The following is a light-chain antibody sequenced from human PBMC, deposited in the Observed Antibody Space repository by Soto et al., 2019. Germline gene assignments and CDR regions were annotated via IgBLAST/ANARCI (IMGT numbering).Light chain of an antibody. CDR3: ATWDDSLNGL. CDR2: SNN. J-gene: IGLJ1*01. Sequence: QSVLTQPPSASGTPGQRVTISCSGSRSNIGSKTVIWYQQLPGTAPKLLIYSNNQRPSGVPDRFSGSKSGTSASLSISGLQSEDEADYYCATWDDSLNGLFGTGTKLTVI. CDR1: RSNIGSKT. V-gene: IGLV1-44*01.